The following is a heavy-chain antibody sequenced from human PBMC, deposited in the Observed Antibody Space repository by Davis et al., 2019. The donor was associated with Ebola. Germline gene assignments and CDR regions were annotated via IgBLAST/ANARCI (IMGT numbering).Heavy chain of an antibody. CDR3: ARTNSISMVPTDYYSYYMDV. CDR2: IHRNGDL. V-gene: IGHV3-66*01. D-gene: IGHD3-10*01. CDR1: AFTVSDNY. Sequence: PGGSLRPSCAVSAFTVSDNYMSWVRQAPGEGLEWVSVIHRNGDLYYADSVKGRFTIARDTSRNTVSLQMNSLRAEDTAVYYCARTNSISMVPTDYYSYYMDVWGKGTTVTVSS. J-gene: IGHJ6*03.